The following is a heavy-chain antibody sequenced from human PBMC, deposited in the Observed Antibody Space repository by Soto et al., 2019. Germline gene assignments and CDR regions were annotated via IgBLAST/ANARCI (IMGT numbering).Heavy chain of an antibody. D-gene: IGHD6-19*01. V-gene: IGHV4-39*01. J-gene: IGHJ3*02. CDR2: IYYSGST. CDR1: GGSISSSSYY. CDR3: ARRHGYSSGWYTGDAFDI. Sequence: SETLSLTCTVSGGSISSSSYYWGWIRQPPGKGLEWIGSIYYSGSTYYNPSLKSRVTISVDTSKNQFSLKLSSVTAADTAVYYCARRHGYSSGWYTGDAFDIWGQGTMVTVSS.